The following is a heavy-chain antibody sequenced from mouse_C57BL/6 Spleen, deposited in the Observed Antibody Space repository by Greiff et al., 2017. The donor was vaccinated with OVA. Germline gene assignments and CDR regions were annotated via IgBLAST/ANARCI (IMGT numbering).Heavy chain of an antibody. V-gene: IGHV2-6*03. CDR3: ARPYDYDGAWFAY. CDR1: GFSLTSYG. D-gene: IGHD2-4*01. CDR2: IWSDGST. J-gene: IGHJ3*01. Sequence: VQVVESGPGLVAPSQSLSITCTVSGFSLTSYGVHWVRQPPGKGLEWLVVIWSDGSTTYNSALKSRLSISKDNSKSQVFLKMNSLQTDDTAMYYCARPYDYDGAWFAYWGQGTLVTVSA.